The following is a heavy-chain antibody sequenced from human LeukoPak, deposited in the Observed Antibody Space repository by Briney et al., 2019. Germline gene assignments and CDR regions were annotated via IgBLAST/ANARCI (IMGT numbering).Heavy chain of an antibody. CDR2: INQPGSER. CDR3: VRMTYHILFGG. Sequence: TGGSLRLSCAASGFTLSSYWMTWVRQAPGKGLEWVANINQPGSERNYVDSVKGRFTISRDNAKNTLYLQMTTLKAEDTAVYFCVRMTYHILFGGWGQGTLVSVSS. CDR1: GFTLSSYW. J-gene: IGHJ4*02. V-gene: IGHV3-7*03. D-gene: IGHD3-9*01.